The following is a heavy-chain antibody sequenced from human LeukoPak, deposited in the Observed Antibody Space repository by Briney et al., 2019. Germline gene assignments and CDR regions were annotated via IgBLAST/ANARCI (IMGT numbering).Heavy chain of an antibody. CDR3: ARDVVVTSSPDAFDI. CDR2: ISNSGTT. CDR1: GDSISSAGYH. V-gene: IGHV4-31*03. J-gene: IGHJ3*02. Sequence: PSETLSLTCTVSGDSISSAGYHWTWIRQLPGKGLEWIGYISNSGTTHYNPSLKSRLTLSADTSKNQFSLKLSSVTAADTAVYYCARDVVVTSSPDAFDIWGQGRLVTVSS. D-gene: IGHD2-21*02.